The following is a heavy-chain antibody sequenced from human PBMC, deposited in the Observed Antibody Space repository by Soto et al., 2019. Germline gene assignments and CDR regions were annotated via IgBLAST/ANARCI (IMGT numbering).Heavy chain of an antibody. CDR3: ARAHYDILTGYPTHAFDI. J-gene: IGHJ3*02. CDR1: GVSVSSGDYY. D-gene: IGHD3-9*01. Sequence: SETLSLTCTVSGVSVSSGDYYWSWIRQPPGKGLEWIGYIYYTGRTYYNPSLKSRVIISVDTSKNQFSLKLSSVTAAEKAVCYCARAHYDILTGYPTHAFDIWGQGTMVTVS. V-gene: IGHV4-30-4*01. CDR2: IYYTGRT.